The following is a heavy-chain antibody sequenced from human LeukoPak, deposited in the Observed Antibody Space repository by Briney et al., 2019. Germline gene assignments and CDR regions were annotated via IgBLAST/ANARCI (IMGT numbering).Heavy chain of an antibody. V-gene: IGHV4-59*01. J-gene: IGHJ6*03. Sequence: SETLSLTCTVSGGSISSYFWNWIRQPPGEGLEWIGYIYSSGSTNYNPSLKSRVTMSLDTSKNQFSLKLSSVTAADTAVYYCARGSSQVLRGTRYYHMDVWGKGTTVTVSS. CDR1: GGSISSYF. CDR2: IYSSGST. CDR3: ARGSSQVLRGTRYYHMDV. D-gene: IGHD2-8*01.